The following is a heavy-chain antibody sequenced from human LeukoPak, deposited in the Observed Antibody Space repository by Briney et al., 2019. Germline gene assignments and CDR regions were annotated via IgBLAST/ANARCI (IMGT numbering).Heavy chain of an antibody. V-gene: IGHV3-48*03. CDR3: ARQRYQRDAFDI. J-gene: IGHJ3*02. CDR1: GFTFSSYE. CDR2: ISSSGSTI. Sequence: PGGSRRLSCAASGFTFSSYEMNWVRQAPGKWLEWVSYISSSGSTIYYADSVKGRFTISRDNAKNSLYLQMNSLRAEDTAVYYCARQRYQRDAFDIWGQGTMVTVSS. D-gene: IGHD2-2*01.